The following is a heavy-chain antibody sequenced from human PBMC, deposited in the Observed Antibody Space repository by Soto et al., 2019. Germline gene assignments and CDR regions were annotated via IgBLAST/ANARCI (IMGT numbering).Heavy chain of an antibody. J-gene: IGHJ5*02. CDR1: GGSISSSNW. CDR3: ASLAAAGTNCFDT. Sequence: SETLSLTCAVSGGSISSSNWGSWVRQPPGKGREWIGEIYHSGSTNYNPSLKSRVTISVDKSKTQFSLNLSPVTAADTAVSYCASLAAAGTNCFDTWGQGTLVTVSS. CDR2: IYHSGST. V-gene: IGHV4-4*02. D-gene: IGHD6-13*01.